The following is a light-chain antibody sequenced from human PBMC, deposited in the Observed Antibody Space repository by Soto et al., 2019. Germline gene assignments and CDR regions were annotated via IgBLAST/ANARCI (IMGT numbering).Light chain of an antibody. CDR1: QYISNW. J-gene: IGKJ1*01. CDR3: LQYNGQRT. CDR2: KAS. Sequence: DIQMTQSPSTLSASVGDRVTITCRASQYISNWLAWYQQKPGKAPKLLIYKASSLESVVPSRFSGSGSRTEFTLTIRNLQPDGCATYCCLQYNGQRTFGQGTKVEMK. V-gene: IGKV1-5*03.